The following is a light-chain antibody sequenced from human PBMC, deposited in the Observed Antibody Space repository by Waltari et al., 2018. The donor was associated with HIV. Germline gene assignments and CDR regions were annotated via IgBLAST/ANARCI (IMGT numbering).Light chain of an antibody. CDR2: DVN. Sequence: QSALTQPRSVSGSPGQSVTISCTGTSSDVGGYKYVSWYQQHPGKAPKLMIYDVNKRPSGVPDRFSGSKSDNTASLTISGLQAEDEADYYCCSYAGRYTVLFGGGTKLTVL. J-gene: IGLJ2*01. CDR1: SSDVGGYKY. V-gene: IGLV2-11*01. CDR3: CSYAGRYTVL.